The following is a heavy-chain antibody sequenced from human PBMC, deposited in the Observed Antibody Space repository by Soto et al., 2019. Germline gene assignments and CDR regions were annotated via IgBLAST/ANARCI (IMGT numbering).Heavy chain of an antibody. Sequence: EVQLVESGGGLVQPGGSLRLSCAASGFRFSIYSMNWVRQAPGKGLEWSAYITGDTNRIKYADSVKGRFTISRDNAKNSVYLQMYSLRDEDTAVNYCARSVEGHFDYWGQGTVVTVSS. CDR3: ARSVEGHFDY. CDR2: ITGDTNRI. J-gene: IGHJ4*02. D-gene: IGHD6-19*01. V-gene: IGHV3-48*02. CDR1: GFRFSIYS.